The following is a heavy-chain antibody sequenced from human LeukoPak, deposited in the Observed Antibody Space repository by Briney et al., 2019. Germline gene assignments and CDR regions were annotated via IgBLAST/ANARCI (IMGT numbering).Heavy chain of an antibody. CDR2: VSASGDKT. CDR1: EFTYSRYA. J-gene: IGHJ4*02. D-gene: IGHD6-19*01. Sequence: QAGGSLRLSCAASEFTYSRYAVSWVRQAPGKGLEWVSVVSASGDKTDYADSVKGRFSISRDNSKNTLYLQMNSVRAEDTAVYYCARSSSGWAIFDHWGQGTLVTVSS. V-gene: IGHV3-23*01. CDR3: ARSSSGWAIFDH.